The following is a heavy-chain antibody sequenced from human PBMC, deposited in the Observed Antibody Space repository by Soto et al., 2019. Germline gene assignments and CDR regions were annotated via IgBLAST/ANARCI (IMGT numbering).Heavy chain of an antibody. V-gene: IGHV3-30*18. D-gene: IGHD4-4*01. CDR3: AKGTVSTGYYYAMDV. Sequence: PGGSLRLSCAASGFSFSSYGMYWVRQAPGKGLEWVAVISSAVSNKDYADSVKGRFTVSRDNSKNTLYLQMNSLRVDDTAVYHCAKGTVSTGYYYAMDVWGQGTTVTVSS. J-gene: IGHJ6*02. CDR2: ISSAVSNK. CDR1: GFSFSSYG.